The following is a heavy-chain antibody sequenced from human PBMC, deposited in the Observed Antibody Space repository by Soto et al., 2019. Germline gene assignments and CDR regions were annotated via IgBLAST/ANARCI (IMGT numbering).Heavy chain of an antibody. CDR2: ISSNSGTI. V-gene: IGHV3-48*02. CDR3: ARDWYYYGSGSYYPFDY. CDR1: GFIFTSYA. J-gene: IGHJ4*02. Sequence: XESLRLSCAASGFIFTSYAMNWVHQAPGKGLEWVSYISSNSGTIYYTDSVKGRFTISRDNTKNSLYLQMNSLRDEDTAVYYCARDWYYYGSGSYYPFDYWGQGTLVTVSS. D-gene: IGHD3-10*01.